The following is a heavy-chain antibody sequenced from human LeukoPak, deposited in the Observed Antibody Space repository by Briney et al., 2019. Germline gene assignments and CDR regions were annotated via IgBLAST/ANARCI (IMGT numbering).Heavy chain of an antibody. CDR1: GFRFSNYW. Sequence: PGGCLRLSCAASGFRFSNYWMSWVRQAPGKGLEWVDNIKRDESEKYYVDSVKGRFTISRDNDKNSLYLQMNSLRVGDTAVYYCASAKRVVEPSVFLDYWGQGTMVTVSS. CDR3: ASAKRVVEPSVFLDY. CDR2: IKRDESEK. D-gene: IGHD3-22*01. J-gene: IGHJ4*02. V-gene: IGHV3-7*01.